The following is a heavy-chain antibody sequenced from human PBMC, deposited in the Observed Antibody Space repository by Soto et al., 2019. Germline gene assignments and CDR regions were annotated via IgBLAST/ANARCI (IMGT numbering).Heavy chain of an antibody. V-gene: IGHV3-21*01. J-gene: IGHJ4*02. CDR2: ISSSSSYI. Sequence: TGGSLRLSCAASGFTFSIYSMNWVRQAPGKGLEWVSSISSSSSYIYYADSVKGRFTISRDNAKNSLYLQMNALRAEDTAVYYCARSPGRDGYNNFDYWGQGTLVTVSS. CDR1: GFTFSIYS. CDR3: ARSPGRDGYNNFDY. D-gene: IGHD1-1*01.